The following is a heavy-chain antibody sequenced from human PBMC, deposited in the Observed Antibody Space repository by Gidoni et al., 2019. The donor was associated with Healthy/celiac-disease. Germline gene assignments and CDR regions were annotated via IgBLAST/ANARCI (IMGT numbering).Heavy chain of an antibody. CDR3: ARDQLYDSSGRTPNDAFDI. D-gene: IGHD3-22*01. CDR1: GYTFTSYY. V-gene: IGHV1-46*01. J-gene: IGHJ3*02. CDR2: INPSGGST. Sequence: QVQLVQSGAEVKKPGASVKVSCKASGYTFTSYYMHWVRQAPGQGLEWMGIINPSGGSTSYAQKFQGRVTMTRDTSTSTVYMELSSLRSEDTAVYYCARDQLYDSSGRTPNDAFDIWGQGTMVTVSS.